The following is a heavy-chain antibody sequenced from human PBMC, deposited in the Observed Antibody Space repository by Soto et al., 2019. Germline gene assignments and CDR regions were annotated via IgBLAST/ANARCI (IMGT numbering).Heavy chain of an antibody. CDR2: IYYSGST. Sequence: QLQLQESGPGLVKPSETLSLTCTVSGGSISSISYYWGWLRQPPGKGLEWIGSIYYSGSTYYNPSPKCLFTIPEVTSKDQSPLKRSPVTAADTAVYYCARHVPYYDVSSGYDLSGHWFDPWGQGTLVTVSS. J-gene: IGHJ5*02. CDR3: ARHVPYYDVSSGYDLSGHWFDP. CDR1: GGSISSISYY. V-gene: IGHV4-39*01. D-gene: IGHD3-22*01.